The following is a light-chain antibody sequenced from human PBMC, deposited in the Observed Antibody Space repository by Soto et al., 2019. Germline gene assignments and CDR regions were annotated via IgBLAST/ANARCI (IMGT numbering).Light chain of an antibody. Sequence: QFSLAQPASLPAPPAESITISCTGTSSDVGSYNLVSWYQQHPGKAPKLMIYEGSKRPSGVSNRFSGSKSGNTASLTISGLQAEDEADYYCWSYAGSSTYVFGTGTKVNVL. J-gene: IGLJ1*01. V-gene: IGLV2-23*01. CDR2: EGS. CDR3: WSYAGSSTYV. CDR1: SSDVGSYNL.